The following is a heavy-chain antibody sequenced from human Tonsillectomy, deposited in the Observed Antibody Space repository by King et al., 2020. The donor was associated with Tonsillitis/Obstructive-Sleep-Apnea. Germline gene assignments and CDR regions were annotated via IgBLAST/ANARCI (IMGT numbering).Heavy chain of an antibody. CDR1: RYTFNGYY. CDR3: ATVGTISAAGRISNWYFDL. D-gene: IGHD6-13*01. J-gene: IGHJ2*01. CDR2: INLKGGGT. Sequence: QLVQSGAEVKKPGASVKVSCKAPRYTFNGYYIHWVRQAPGQGLEWMGWINLKGGGTNYAQKFQGRVTKTRDTSISTGYMELSRLRLDDTAVYYCATVGTISAAGRISNWYFDLWGRGTLVTVSS. V-gene: IGHV1-2*02.